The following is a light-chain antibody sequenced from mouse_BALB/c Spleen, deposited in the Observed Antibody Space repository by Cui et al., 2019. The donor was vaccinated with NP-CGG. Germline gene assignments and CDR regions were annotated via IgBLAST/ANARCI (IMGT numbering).Light chain of an antibody. J-gene: IGLJ1*01. CDR1: TGAVTTSNY. CDR3: ALWYSNHWV. V-gene: IGLV1*01. Sequence: QAVVPKESAPPTSPGETVTLSGRSSTGAVTTSNYANWVQEKPDHLFTGLIGGTNNRAPGVPARFAGSLIGDKAALTITGAQTEDEAIYFCALWYSNHWVFGGGTKLTVL. CDR2: GTN.